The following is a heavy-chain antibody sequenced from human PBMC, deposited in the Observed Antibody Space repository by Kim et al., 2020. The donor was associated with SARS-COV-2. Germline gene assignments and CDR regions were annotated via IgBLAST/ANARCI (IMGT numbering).Heavy chain of an antibody. CDR2: ICHSGST. CDR1: GGSFSGYY. J-gene: IGHJ4*02. D-gene: IGHD3-9*01. CDR3: ARDLGEFHCLLYGSVAY. Sequence: SETLSLTCAVYGGSFSGYYWSWIRQSPGQGLEWIGDICHSGSTNYNPSLKSRVTISLDMSKSQFSLNLSSVTAADTAVYFCARDLGEFHCLLYGSVAYGGQGALTIVS. V-gene: IGHV4-34*01.